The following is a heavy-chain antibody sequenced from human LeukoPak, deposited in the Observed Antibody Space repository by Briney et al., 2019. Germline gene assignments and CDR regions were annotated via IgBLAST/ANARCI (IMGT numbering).Heavy chain of an antibody. CDR2: ISYDGTNK. CDR3: AKRYSSAWDFDN. Sequence: PGGSLRLSCAASGFTFSSYGIHWLRQAPGKGLEWVAAISYDGTNKYYTDSVKGRFTISRDNSQNTVYLQMNSLRAEDTAVYFCAKRYSSAWDFDNWGQGTLVTVSS. J-gene: IGHJ4*02. D-gene: IGHD6-19*01. CDR1: GFTFSSYG. V-gene: IGHV3-30*18.